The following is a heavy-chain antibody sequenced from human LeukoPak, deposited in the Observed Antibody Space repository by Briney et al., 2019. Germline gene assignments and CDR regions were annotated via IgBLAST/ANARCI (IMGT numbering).Heavy chain of an antibody. Sequence: ASVKVSCKVSGYTLTELSMHWVRQAPGKGLEWMGGFDPEDGETIYAQKFQGRVTMTEDTSTDTAYMELSSLRSEDTAAYYCATAGYYYYDSSGYFHWGQGTLVTVSS. J-gene: IGHJ4*02. CDR2: FDPEDGET. D-gene: IGHD3-22*01. V-gene: IGHV1-24*01. CDR3: ATAGYYYYDSSGYFH. CDR1: GYTLTELS.